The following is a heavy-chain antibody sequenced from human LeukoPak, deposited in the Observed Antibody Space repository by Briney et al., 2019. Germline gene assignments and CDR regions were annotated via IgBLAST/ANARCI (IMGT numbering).Heavy chain of an antibody. J-gene: IGHJ6*02. CDR2: IRYDGSNK. Sequence: GGSLRLSCAASGFTFSSYGMHWVRQAPGKGLEWVAFIRYDGSNKYYADSVKGRFTIFRDNSKNTLYLQMNSLRAEDTAVYYCANGRSYYHILTGHTFDYYGMDVWGQGTTVTVSS. CDR1: GFTFSSYG. CDR3: ANGRSYYHILTGHTFDYYGMDV. D-gene: IGHD3-9*01. V-gene: IGHV3-30*02.